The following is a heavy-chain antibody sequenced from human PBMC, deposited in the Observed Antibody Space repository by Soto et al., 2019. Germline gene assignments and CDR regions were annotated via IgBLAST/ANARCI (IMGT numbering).Heavy chain of an antibody. CDR1: GLSLSGYA. Sequence: EVQLMESGGGLVQPGESLRLSCVVSGLSLSGYALSWVRQAPGKGLEWVPAVSGSGGTTYYADSVKGRFTISRDNSKNTLYLQMNGLRVEDTAKYFCAKDGRRVGPTLNWLDSWGQGTQVTVTS. CDR3: AKDGRRVGPTLNWLDS. CDR2: VSGSGGTT. D-gene: IGHD1-26*01. J-gene: IGHJ5*01. V-gene: IGHV3-23*01.